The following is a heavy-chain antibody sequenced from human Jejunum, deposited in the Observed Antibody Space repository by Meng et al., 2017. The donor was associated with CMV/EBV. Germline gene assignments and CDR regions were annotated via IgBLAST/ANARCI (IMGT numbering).Heavy chain of an antibody. CDR1: GFTFSSYG. CDR2: ISGSSTYI. CDR3: ARAIDYGDPNWFDA. V-gene: IGHV3-21*01. D-gene: IGHD4-17*01. Sequence: GFTFSSYGMHWVRQAPGKGLEWLSYISGSSTYIYHADSVKGRFTISRDNARNSVYLQMDRLGAEDTAVYYCARAIDYGDPNWFDAWGQGTPVTVSS. J-gene: IGHJ5*02.